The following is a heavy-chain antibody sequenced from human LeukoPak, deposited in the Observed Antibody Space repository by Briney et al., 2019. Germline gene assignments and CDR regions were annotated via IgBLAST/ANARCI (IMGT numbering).Heavy chain of an antibody. V-gene: IGHV1-8*01. CDR1: GYTSTRYD. Sequence: ASVKVSCKASGYTSTRYDINWVRQATGQGLEWMGWMNPNSGNTGYAQKFQGRVTMTRNTSISTAYMELSSLRSEDTAVYYCARGGLEYSNYVWFDPWGQGTLVTVSS. CDR3: ARGGLEYSNYVWFDP. D-gene: IGHD4-11*01. CDR2: MNPNSGNT. J-gene: IGHJ5*02.